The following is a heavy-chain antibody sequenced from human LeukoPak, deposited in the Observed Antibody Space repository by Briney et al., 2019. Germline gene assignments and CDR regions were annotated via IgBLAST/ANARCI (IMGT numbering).Heavy chain of an antibody. Sequence: PSETLSLNCTVSGGSISSSSYYWGWIRQPPGKGLEWIGSIYYSGSTYYNPSLKSRVTISVDTSKNQFSLKLSSVTAADTAVYYCARIIYDYVWGSYRATNFDYWGQGTLVTVSS. CDR1: GGSISSSSYY. CDR2: IYYSGST. CDR3: ARIIYDYVWGSYRATNFDY. V-gene: IGHV4-39*01. D-gene: IGHD3-16*02. J-gene: IGHJ4*02.